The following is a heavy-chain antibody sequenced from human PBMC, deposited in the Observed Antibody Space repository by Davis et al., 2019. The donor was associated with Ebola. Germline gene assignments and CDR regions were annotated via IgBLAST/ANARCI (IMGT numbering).Heavy chain of an antibody. CDR1: GYSISSTDW. D-gene: IGHD3-16*01. J-gene: IGHJ4*02. CDR2: IYHGGRT. V-gene: IGHV4-4*02. CDR3: ARGGASSKYFDY. Sequence: PSETLSLTCAVSGYSISSTDWWSWVRQSPGKGLEWIGEIYHGGRTNYNSSLKSRVTISVDTSKNQFSLKLSSVTAADTAIYYCARGGASSKYFDYWGQGSLVTVSS.